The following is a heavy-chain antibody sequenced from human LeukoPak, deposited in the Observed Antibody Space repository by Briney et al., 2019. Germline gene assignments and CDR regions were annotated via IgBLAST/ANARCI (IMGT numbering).Heavy chain of an antibody. CDR2: IYTSGST. CDR1: GGSISSYY. J-gene: IGHJ3*02. CDR3: ARDKVGATDDAFDI. Sequence: SETLSLTCTVSGGSISSYYWSWIRQPAGKGLEWIGRIYTSGSTNYNPSLKSRVTMSVDTSKNQFSLKLSSVSAADTAVYYCARDKVGATDDAFDIWGQGTMVTVPS. D-gene: IGHD1-26*01. V-gene: IGHV4-4*07.